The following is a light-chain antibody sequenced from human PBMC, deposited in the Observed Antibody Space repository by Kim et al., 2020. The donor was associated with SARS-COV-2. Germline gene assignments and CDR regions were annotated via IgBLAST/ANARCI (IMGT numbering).Light chain of an antibody. CDR3: CSYVGSSTLV. J-gene: IGLJ2*01. V-gene: IGLV2-23*02. Sequence: QSALTQPASVSGSPGQSITISCTGTTSDIGSQNFVSWYQQHPGKAPKFLIYEVSKRPSGISNRFSGSKSGNTASLTISGLQAEDEADYYCCSYVGSSTLVFGGGTQLTV. CDR1: TSDIGSQNF. CDR2: EVS.